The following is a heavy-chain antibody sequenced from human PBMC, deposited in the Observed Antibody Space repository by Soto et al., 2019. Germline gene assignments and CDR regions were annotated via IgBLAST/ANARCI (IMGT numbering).Heavy chain of an antibody. V-gene: IGHV3-23*01. CDR1: GFTFISYA. D-gene: IGHD3-10*01. Sequence: GGSLRLSCAASGFTFISYAMSWVRQAPGKGLEWVSAISGSGGSTYYADSVKGRFTISRDNSKNTLYLQMNSLRAEDTAVYYCAKNIWFGDHADYWGQGTLVTVSS. CDR3: AKNIWFGDHADY. J-gene: IGHJ4*02. CDR2: ISGSGGST.